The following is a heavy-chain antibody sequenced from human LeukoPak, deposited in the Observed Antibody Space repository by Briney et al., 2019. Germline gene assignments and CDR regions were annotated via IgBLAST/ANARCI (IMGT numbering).Heavy chain of an antibody. CDR1: GGSISSGGYY. J-gene: IGHJ5*02. CDR3: ARAQDYGDHLYNWFDP. D-gene: IGHD4-17*01. V-gene: IGHV4-31*03. CDR2: IYYSGST. Sequence: PSETLSLTCTVSGGSISSGGYYWSWVRQHPGKGLEWIGYIYYSGSTYYNPSLKSRVTISVDTSKNQFSLKLSSVTAADTAVYYCARAQDYGDHLYNWFDPWGQGTLVTVSS.